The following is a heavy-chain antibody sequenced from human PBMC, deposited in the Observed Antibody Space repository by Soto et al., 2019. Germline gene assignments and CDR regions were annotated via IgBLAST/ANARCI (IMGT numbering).Heavy chain of an antibody. J-gene: IGHJ1*01. CDR1: GYTFTSYG. CDR2: ISAYNGNT. CDR3: ARAHDYDILTGYYKTEYFQH. V-gene: IGHV1-18*01. D-gene: IGHD3-9*01. Sequence: ASVKVSCKASGYTFTSYGISWVRQAPGQGLEWMGWISAYNGNTNYAQKLQGRVTVTTDTSTSTAYMELRSLRSDDTAVYYCARAHDYDILTGYYKTEYFQHWGQGTLVTVSS.